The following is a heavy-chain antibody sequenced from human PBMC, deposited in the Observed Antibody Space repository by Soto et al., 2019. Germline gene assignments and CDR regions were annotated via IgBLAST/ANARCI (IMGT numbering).Heavy chain of an antibody. D-gene: IGHD2-15*01. V-gene: IGHV5-51*01. Sequence: GESLKISCKGSGYSFTSYWIGWVRQMPVKGLEWMGIIYPGDSDTRYSPSFQGQVTISADKSISTAYLQWSSLKASDTAMYYCARSAVVVAATYYFDYWGQGTLVTVSS. CDR3: ARSAVVVAATYYFDY. CDR1: GYSFTSYW. J-gene: IGHJ4*02. CDR2: IYPGDSDT.